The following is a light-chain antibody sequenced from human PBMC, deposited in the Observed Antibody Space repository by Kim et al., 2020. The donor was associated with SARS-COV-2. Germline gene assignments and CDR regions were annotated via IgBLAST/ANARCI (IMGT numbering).Light chain of an antibody. V-gene: IGKV1-9*01. J-gene: IGKJ4*01. CDR3: QQLNTYPLT. Sequence: TSVGDRVTITCRASQGINSYLAWYQQKSGKAPKLLIYAASNLQSGVPSRFSGSGSGTELTLTINSLQPEDFATYYCQQLNTYPLTFGGGTKVDIK. CDR1: QGINSY. CDR2: AAS.